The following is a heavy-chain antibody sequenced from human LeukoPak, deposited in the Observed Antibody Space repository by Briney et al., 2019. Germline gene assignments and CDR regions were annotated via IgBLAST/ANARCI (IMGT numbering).Heavy chain of an antibody. CDR2: ISSSSSSYI. Sequence: GGSLRLSCAASGFTFSSYSMNWVRQAPGKGLEWVSSISSSSSSYIYYADSVEGRFTISRDNAKNSLYLQMNSLRAEDTAVYYCAREILYDSSGYYWFTGAYYYYGMDVWGQGTTVTVSS. J-gene: IGHJ6*02. CDR3: AREILYDSSGYYWFTGAYYYYGMDV. CDR1: GFTFSSYS. V-gene: IGHV3-21*01. D-gene: IGHD3-22*01.